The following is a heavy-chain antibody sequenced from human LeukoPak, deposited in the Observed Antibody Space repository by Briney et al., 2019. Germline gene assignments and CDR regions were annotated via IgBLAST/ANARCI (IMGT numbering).Heavy chain of an antibody. Sequence: GGSLRLSCAASGFTFSSYAMSWVRQAPGKGLEWVSAISGSGGSTYYADSVKGRFTISRDNSKNTLYLQMNSLRAEDTAVYYCAKDAPGYCSGGSCYSDAFDIWGQGTMVTVSS. CDR2: ISGSGGST. CDR3: AKDAPGYCSGGSCYSDAFDI. J-gene: IGHJ3*02. V-gene: IGHV3-23*01. D-gene: IGHD2-15*01. CDR1: GFTFSSYA.